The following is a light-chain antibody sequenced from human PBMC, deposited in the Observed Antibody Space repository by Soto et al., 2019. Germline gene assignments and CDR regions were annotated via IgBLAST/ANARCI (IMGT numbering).Light chain of an antibody. CDR1: TSNIGAGYD. CDR3: QSYDSSLSGVV. CDR2: VNS. J-gene: IGLJ2*01. Sequence: QSVLTQPPSVSGAPGQRVTISCSGNTSNIGAGYDVHWYQQLPGTAPKLLIYVNSNRPSGVPDRFSGSKSGTSASLAITGLQAEDEADYYCQSYDSSLSGVVFGGGTKVTVL. V-gene: IGLV1-40*01.